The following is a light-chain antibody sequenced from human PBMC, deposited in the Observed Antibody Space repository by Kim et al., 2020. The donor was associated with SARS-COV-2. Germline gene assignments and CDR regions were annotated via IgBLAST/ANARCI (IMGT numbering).Light chain of an antibody. J-gene: IGKJ2*02. V-gene: IGKV1-8*01. CDR2: AAS. CDR3: QQYYSYLMCT. CDR1: QGISSY. Sequence: ASTGDRVTITCRASQGISSYLAWYQQKPGKAPKLLIYAASTLQSGVPSRFSGSGSGTDFTLTISCLQSEDFATYYCQQYYSYLMCTFGQGTKLEI.